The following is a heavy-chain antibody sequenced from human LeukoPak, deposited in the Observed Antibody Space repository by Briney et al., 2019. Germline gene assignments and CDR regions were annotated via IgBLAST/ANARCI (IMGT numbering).Heavy chain of an antibody. CDR1: GASISSSSNY. D-gene: IGHD6-13*01. J-gene: IGHJ4*02. CDR2: MYYSGST. V-gene: IGHV4-39*07. Sequence: SETLSLTCSVSGASISSSSNYWGWIRQPPGKGLEWIGSMYYSGSTYYNPSLKSRLTISVDTSKNQFSLKLSSVTAADTAVYYCAMLMVGIAAAVDDYWGQGTLVTVSS. CDR3: AMLMVGIAAAVDDY.